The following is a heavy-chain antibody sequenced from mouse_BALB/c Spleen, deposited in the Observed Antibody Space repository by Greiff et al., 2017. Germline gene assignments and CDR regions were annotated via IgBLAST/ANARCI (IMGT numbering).Heavy chain of an antibody. Sequence: QVQLKQPGAELVKPGASVKMSCKASGYTFTSYNMHWVKQTPGQGLEWIGAIYPGNGDTSYNQKFKGKATLTADKSSSTAYMQLSSLTSEDSAVYYCARSPYYYGSSYGAMDYWGQGTSVTVSS. CDR3: ARSPYYYGSSYGAMDY. CDR1: GYTFTSYN. J-gene: IGHJ4*01. V-gene: IGHV1-12*01. CDR2: IYPGNGDT. D-gene: IGHD1-1*01.